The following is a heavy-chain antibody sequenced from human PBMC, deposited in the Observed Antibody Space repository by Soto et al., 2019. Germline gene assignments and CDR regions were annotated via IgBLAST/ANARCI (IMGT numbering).Heavy chain of an antibody. D-gene: IGHD2-2*01. J-gene: IGHJ4*02. CDR1: GFTFSSYW. CDR2: IKQDGSEK. Sequence: GGSLRLSCAASGFTFSSYWMSWVRQAPGKGLEWVANIKQDGSEKYYVDSVKGRFTISRDNAKNSLYLQMNSLRAEDTVVYYCARGDHIVVVPAANFDYWGQGTLVTVSS. V-gene: IGHV3-7*01. CDR3: ARGDHIVVVPAANFDY.